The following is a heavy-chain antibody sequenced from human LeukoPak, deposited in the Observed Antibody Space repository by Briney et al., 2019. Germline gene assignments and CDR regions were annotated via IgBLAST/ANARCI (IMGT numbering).Heavy chain of an antibody. D-gene: IGHD3-10*01. CDR1: GYTFTGYY. CDR2: INPNSGGT. V-gene: IGHV1-2*02. J-gene: IGHJ4*02. Sequence: ASVKVSCKASGYTFTGYYMHWVRQAPGQGLEWMGWINPNSGGTNYAQKFQGRVTMTRDTSISTAYMELSRLRSDDTAVYYCARDLGPPTMVRPYYFDYWGQGTLVTVSS. CDR3: ARDLGPPTMVRPYYFDY.